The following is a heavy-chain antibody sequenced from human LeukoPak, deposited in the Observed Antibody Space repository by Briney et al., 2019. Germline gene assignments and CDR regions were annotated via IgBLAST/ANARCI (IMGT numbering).Heavy chain of an antibody. CDR1: GFTFSSYE. CDR3: ARDIEVWSSSGWYGPSYFDY. Sequence: GGSLRLSCAASGFTFSSYEMNWVRQAPGKGLEWVSYISSSGSTTYYADSVKGRFTIFRDNAKNSLYLQMNSLRAEDTAVYYCARDIEVWSSSGWYGPSYFDYWGQGTLVTVSS. J-gene: IGHJ4*02. D-gene: IGHD6-19*01. V-gene: IGHV3-48*03. CDR2: ISSSGSTT.